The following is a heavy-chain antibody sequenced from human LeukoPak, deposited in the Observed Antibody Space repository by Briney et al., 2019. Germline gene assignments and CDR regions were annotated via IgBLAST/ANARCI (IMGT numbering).Heavy chain of an antibody. D-gene: IGHD5-24*01. CDR2: ISSSGSAI. Sequence: GGSLRLSCAASGFTFSSYSMNWVRQAPGKGLEWVSYISSSGSAIYYADSVKGRFTISRDNAKNSLYLQMNSLRAEDTAVYYCARAGDGYNPYYFDYWGQGTLVTVSS. J-gene: IGHJ4*02. CDR1: GFTFSSYS. CDR3: ARAGDGYNPYYFDY. V-gene: IGHV3-48*04.